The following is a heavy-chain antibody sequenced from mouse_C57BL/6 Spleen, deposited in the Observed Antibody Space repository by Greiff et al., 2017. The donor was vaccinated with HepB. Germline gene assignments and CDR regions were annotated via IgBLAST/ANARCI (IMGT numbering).Heavy chain of an antibody. D-gene: IGHD2-4*01. CDR1: GFTFSDYG. J-gene: IGHJ4*01. CDR2: ISSGSSTI. Sequence: EVQGVESGGGLVKPGGSLKLSCAASGFTFSDYGMHWVRQAPEKGLEWVAYISSGSSTIYYADTVKGRFTISRDNAKNTLFLQMTSLWSEDTAMYYCARRDYDDSLYAMDYWGQGTSVTVSS. V-gene: IGHV5-17*01. CDR3: ARRDYDDSLYAMDY.